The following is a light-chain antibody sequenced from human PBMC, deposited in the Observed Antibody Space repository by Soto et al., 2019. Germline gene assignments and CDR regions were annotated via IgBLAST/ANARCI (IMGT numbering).Light chain of an antibody. V-gene: IGKV3-20*01. J-gene: IGKJ4*01. Sequence: EIVLTQSPGTLSLSPGDTATLSCRASQSVSSTYLAWYQQKPGQAPRLLIYGASSRATGIPDRFSGSGSGTDFTLTIRILEPEDFAVYYYQKYGSSRAPTFGGGTKVDIK. CDR3: QKYGSSRAPT. CDR2: GAS. CDR1: QSVSSTY.